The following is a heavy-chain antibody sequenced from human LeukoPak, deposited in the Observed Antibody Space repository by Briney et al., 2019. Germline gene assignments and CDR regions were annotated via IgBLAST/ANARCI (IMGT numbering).Heavy chain of an antibody. CDR3: ARAGRYYDFWSGYYLDY. Sequence: GGSLRLSCAASGFTVSSNHMSWVRQAPGKGLEWVSVIYRDGSTYYADSIKGRFTISRDNSKNTLYLQMNSLRTEDTAVYYCARAGRYYDFWSGYYLDYWGQGTLVTVSS. D-gene: IGHD3-3*01. V-gene: IGHV3-53*01. CDR1: GFTVSSNH. J-gene: IGHJ4*02. CDR2: IYRDGST.